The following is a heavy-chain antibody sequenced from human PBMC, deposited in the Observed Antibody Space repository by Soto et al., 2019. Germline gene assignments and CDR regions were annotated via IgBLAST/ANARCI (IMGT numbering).Heavy chain of an antibody. V-gene: IGHV3-74*01. CDR2: INSDGSTT. CDR1: GFTFSSYW. Sequence: EVQLVDSGGGLVQPGGSLRLSCAASGFTFSSYWMHWVRQAPGKGLVWVSRINSDGSTTSYADSVKGRFTISRDNAKNALYLQMNSLRAEDTAVYYCARGPPYSSPDYWGQGTLVTVSS. D-gene: IGHD6-13*01. CDR3: ARGPPYSSPDY. J-gene: IGHJ4*02.